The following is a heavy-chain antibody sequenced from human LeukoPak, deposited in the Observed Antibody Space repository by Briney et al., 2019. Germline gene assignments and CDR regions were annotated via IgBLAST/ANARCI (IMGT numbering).Heavy chain of an antibody. J-gene: IGHJ6*04. CDR1: GFTFSSYG. CDR2: ISGSGGST. CDR3: ARENWDIVAIPMDV. D-gene: IGHD2-15*01. Sequence: GGSLRLSCAASGFTFSSYGMSWVRQAPGKGLEWVSAISGSGGSTYYADSVKGRFTISRDNDNNLLYLQMNSLREEDTAVYYCARENWDIVAIPMDVWGKGTTVTVSS. V-gene: IGHV3-23*01.